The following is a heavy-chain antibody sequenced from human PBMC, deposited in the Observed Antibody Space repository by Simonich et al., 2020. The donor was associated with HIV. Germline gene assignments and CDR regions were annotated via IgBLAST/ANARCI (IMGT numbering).Heavy chain of an antibody. CDR2: NSSSSSYL. V-gene: IGHV3-21*01. D-gene: IGHD2-2*01. CDR3: ARDGRKGSSTSCSDY. CDR1: GFTFSIYS. Sequence: EVQLVESGGGLVKPGGSLRLSCAASGFTFSIYSMNWVRQAPGKGLEWVSSNSSSSSYLDYAYSGNCRFTISRDNAKNSLYLQMNSLRTEDTAVYYCARDGRKGSSTSCSDYWGQGTLVTVSS. J-gene: IGHJ4*02.